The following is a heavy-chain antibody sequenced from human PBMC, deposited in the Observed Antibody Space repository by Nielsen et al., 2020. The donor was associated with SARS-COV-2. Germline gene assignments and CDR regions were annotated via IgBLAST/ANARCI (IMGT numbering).Heavy chain of an antibody. CDR1: GFIVSSSY. V-gene: IGHV3-53*01. Sequence: GESLKISCAASGFIVSSSYMAWVRQAPGKGLEWVSVIYSSGATYYADSVKGRFTISRDNSKNTLYLQMNSLRVDDTAVYYCARGRVGSTTALDYWGQGTLVTASS. D-gene: IGHD1-26*01. CDR3: ARGRVGSTTALDY. J-gene: IGHJ4*02. CDR2: IYSSGAT.